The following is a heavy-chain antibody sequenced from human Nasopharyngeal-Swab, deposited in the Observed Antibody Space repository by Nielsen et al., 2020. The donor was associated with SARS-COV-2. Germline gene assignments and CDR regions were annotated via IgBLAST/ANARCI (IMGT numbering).Heavy chain of an antibody. Sequence: WVRQAPGQGLEGVGKINPTGGSTSYAQKFQGRVTMTRDTSTSTVYMELSSLRSEDTAVYYCARSGRVTIFGVFINYYYYMDVWGKGTTVTVSS. CDR3: ARSGRVTIFGVFINYYYYMDV. D-gene: IGHD3-3*01. V-gene: IGHV1-46*01. CDR2: INPTGGST. J-gene: IGHJ6*03.